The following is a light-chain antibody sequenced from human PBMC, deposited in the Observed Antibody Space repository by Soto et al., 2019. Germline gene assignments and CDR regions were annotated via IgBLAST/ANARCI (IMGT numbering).Light chain of an antibody. J-gene: IGLJ1*01. CDR3: MSFTSSNTYV. V-gene: IGLV2-14*03. CDR1: SSDVGAYNF. Sequence: QSALTQPASVSGSPGQSITITYTGTSSDVGAYNFVSWYQHHPDKAPKVVIYDVANRPSGVSYRFSASKSGNTASLTISGLQAEDEADYYCMSFTSSNTYVFGTGTKVTVL. CDR2: DVA.